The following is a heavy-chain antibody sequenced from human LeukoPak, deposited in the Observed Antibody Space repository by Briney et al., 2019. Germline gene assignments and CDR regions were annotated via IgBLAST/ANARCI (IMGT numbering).Heavy chain of an antibody. CDR2: ISAYNGNT. D-gene: IGHD6-13*01. V-gene: IGHV1-18*01. CDR3: ASTKPLYSSSWYDY. Sequence: ASVKVSCKASGYTFTSYGISWVRQAPGQGLEWMGWISAYNGNTNYAQKLQGRVTMTTDTSTSTAYMELRSLRSDDTAVYYCASTKPLYSSSWYDYWGQGTLVTVSS. CDR1: GYTFTSYG. J-gene: IGHJ4*02.